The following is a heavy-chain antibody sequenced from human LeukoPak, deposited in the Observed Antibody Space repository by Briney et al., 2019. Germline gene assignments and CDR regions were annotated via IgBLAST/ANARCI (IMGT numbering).Heavy chain of an antibody. CDR2: IKSKTDGGTA. Sequence: GGSLRLSCAASGFTFINAWMHWVRQAPGKGLEWVGRIKSKTDGGTAAYAAPVKGGFTISRDDSKTTLFLLMNSLKPEDTAVYYFTTELTIRGFGIDFWGQGTLVTVSS. D-gene: IGHD3-10*01. J-gene: IGHJ4*02. CDR1: GFTFINAW. V-gene: IGHV3-15*01. CDR3: TTELTIRGFGIDF.